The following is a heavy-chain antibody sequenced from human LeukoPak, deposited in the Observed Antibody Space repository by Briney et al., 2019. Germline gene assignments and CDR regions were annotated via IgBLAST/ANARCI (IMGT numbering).Heavy chain of an antibody. CDR2: IWYDGSNK. CDR3: AREVGVYYSSSGFDY. CDR1: GFTFSSCG. Sequence: GGSLRLSCAASGFTFSSCGMHWVRQAPRKGLERVAVIWYDGSNKYYADSVKGRFTISRDNSKNTLYLQMNSLIAEDTAVYYCAREVGVYYSSSGFDYWGQGTLVTVSS. V-gene: IGHV3-33*01. D-gene: IGHD6-6*01. J-gene: IGHJ4*02.